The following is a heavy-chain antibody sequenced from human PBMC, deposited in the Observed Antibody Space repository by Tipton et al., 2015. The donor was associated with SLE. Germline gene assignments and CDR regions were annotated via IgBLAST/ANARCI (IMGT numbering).Heavy chain of an antibody. Sequence: GLVKPSETLSLTCTVSGASMSGYYWSWIRQSPGKGLEWIGYIFDNGNSNYNPSLKSRVTISIDTSKSQFSLRLTSLTAADTAVYYCARGRPRATQAWGGYYYYMDVWGKGTTVTVSS. CDR2: IFDNGNS. J-gene: IGHJ6*03. V-gene: IGHV4-59*01. CDR1: GASMSGYY. D-gene: IGHD3-16*01. CDR3: ARGRPRATQAWGGYYYYMDV.